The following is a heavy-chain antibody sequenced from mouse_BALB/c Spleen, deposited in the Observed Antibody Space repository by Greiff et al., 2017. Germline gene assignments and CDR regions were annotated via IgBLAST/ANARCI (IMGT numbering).Heavy chain of an antibody. D-gene: IGHD1-1*01. CDR1: GYTFTSYW. J-gene: IGHJ3*01. Sequence: QVQLKESGAELARPGASVKLSCKASGYTFTSYWMQWVKQRPGQGLEWIGAIYPGDGDTRYTQKFKGKATLTADKSSSTAYMQLSSLASEDSAVYYCARGDYGSSYWFAYWGQGTLVTVSA. CDR2: IYPGDGDT. V-gene: IGHV1-87*01. CDR3: ARGDYGSSYWFAY.